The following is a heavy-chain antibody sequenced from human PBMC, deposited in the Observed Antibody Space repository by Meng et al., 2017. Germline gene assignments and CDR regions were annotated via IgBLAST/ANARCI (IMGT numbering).Heavy chain of an antibody. CDR1: GFRVTDAW. CDR3: ATGAAAADH. Sequence: VQLVESGGGLVKPGGSLRLSCVASGFRVTDAWMSWVRQAPGKGLERVGRINSNSDGGTTDYAAPVKGRFTISRDDSKNTLYLQMNSLITEDTAVYFCATGAAAADHWGQGTLVTVSS. CDR2: INSNSDGGTT. D-gene: IGHD6-13*01. V-gene: IGHV3-15*01. J-gene: IGHJ4*02.